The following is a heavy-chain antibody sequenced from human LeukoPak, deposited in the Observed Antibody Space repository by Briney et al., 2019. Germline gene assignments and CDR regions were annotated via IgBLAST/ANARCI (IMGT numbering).Heavy chain of an antibody. D-gene: IGHD2-8*01. V-gene: IGHV3-21*01. J-gene: IGHJ4*02. CDR1: GFTFSSYS. CDR2: ISSSSSYI. Sequence: GGSLRLCCAASGFTFSSYSMNWVRQAPGKGLEWVSSISSSSSYIYYADSVKGRFTISRDNAKNLLYLQMNSLRAEDTAVYYCAREIVYAADSWGQGTLVSVSS. CDR3: AREIVYAADS.